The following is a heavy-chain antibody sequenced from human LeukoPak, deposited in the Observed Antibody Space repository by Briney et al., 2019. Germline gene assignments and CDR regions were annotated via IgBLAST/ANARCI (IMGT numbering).Heavy chain of an antibody. J-gene: IGHJ4*02. Sequence: GGSLRLSCAASGFTFSNYAMHWVRQAPGKGLEWVAVISYDGSNKYYADSVKGRFTISRDNSKNTLYLQMNSLRAEDTAVYYCARDFGIAVLDYWGQGTLVTVSS. CDR1: GFTFSNYA. CDR2: ISYDGSNK. V-gene: IGHV3-30-3*01. CDR3: ARDFGIAVLDY. D-gene: IGHD6-19*01.